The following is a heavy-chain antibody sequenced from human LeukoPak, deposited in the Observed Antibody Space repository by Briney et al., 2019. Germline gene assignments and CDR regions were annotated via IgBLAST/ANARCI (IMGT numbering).Heavy chain of an antibody. D-gene: IGHD2-2*01. Sequence: GGSLRLSCAASGFTFSSYAMSWVRQAPGKGLEWVSAISGSGGSTYYADTVKGRFTIARDNSKNTLYLQMNSLRAEDAAVYYCARELGRYELLVRDAFDIWGQGTMVTVSS. CDR2: ISGSGGST. J-gene: IGHJ3*02. CDR1: GFTFSSYA. V-gene: IGHV3-23*01. CDR3: ARELGRYELLVRDAFDI.